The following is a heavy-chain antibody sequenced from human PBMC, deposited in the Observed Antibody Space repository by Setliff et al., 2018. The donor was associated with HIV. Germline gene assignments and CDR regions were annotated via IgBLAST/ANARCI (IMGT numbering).Heavy chain of an antibody. Sequence: SETLSLTCTGAGGSISSYYWSWIRQPPGKGLEWIGYFYYSGSTNNNPSLKSRLTISVDTSKNKFSLKLSSVISADTAVDLCARIFGDQGYYYGMDVWGQGTTFTVSS. D-gene: IGHD3-3*01. CDR1: GGSISSYY. J-gene: IGHJ6*02. V-gene: IGHV4-59*01. CDR3: ARIFGDQGYYYGMDV. CDR2: FYYSGST.